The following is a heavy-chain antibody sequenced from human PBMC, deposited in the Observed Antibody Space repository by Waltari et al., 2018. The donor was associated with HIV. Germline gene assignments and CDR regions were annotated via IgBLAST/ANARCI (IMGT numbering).Heavy chain of an antibody. CDR2: IWYDGSKK. J-gene: IGHJ4*02. D-gene: IGHD6-13*01. CDR3: ARKYSSSWGAPFDY. V-gene: IGHV3-33*01. CDR1: GLPLSSYG. Sequence: QVQLVESGGGVVQPGRSLRLSCATSGLPLSSYGMPWVRQAPGKGLEWVTVIWYDGSKKYYADSVKGRFTISRDNSKNTLYLQMNSLRIEDTAVYYCARKYSSSWGAPFDYWGQGTLVTVSS.